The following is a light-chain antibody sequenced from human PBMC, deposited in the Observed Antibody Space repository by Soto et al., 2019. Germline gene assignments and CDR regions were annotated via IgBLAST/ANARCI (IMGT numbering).Light chain of an antibody. CDR1: QSISVY. Sequence: DIQMTQSPSTLSASIGDRVTITCRASQSISVYLAWYQQKPGRAPKLLIYKASTLHNGVRSRFSGSGSGTEFTLTLSSLQPDDFAAYYCQHYSTYWWSFGQGPKVEIK. J-gene: IGKJ1*01. CDR3: QHYSTYWWS. CDR2: KAS. V-gene: IGKV1-5*03.